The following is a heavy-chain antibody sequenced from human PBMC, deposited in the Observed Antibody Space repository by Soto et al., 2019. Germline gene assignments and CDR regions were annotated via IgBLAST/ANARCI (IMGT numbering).Heavy chain of an antibody. CDR2: INAGNGNT. CDR3: ARSGQLERLTPRYYYSGMDV. D-gene: IGHD1-1*01. CDR1: GYTFTSYA. J-gene: IGHJ6*02. Sequence: GASVKVSCKASGYTFTSYAMHWVRQAPGQRLEWMGWINAGNGNTKYSQKFQGRVTITRDTSASTAYMELSSLRSEDTAVYYCARSGQLERLTPRYYYSGMDVWGQGTAVTVSS. V-gene: IGHV1-3*01.